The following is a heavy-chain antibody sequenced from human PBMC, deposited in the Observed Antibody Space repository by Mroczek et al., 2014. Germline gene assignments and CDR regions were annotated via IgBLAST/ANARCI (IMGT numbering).Heavy chain of an antibody. CDR2: IYYSGST. Sequence: QVQLQQWGPGLVKPSETLSLTCTVSGGSISSSSYYWGWIRQPPGKGLEWIGSIYYSGSTYYNPSLKSRVTISVDTSKNQFSLKLSSVTAADTAVYYCASHVDTAMVIDYYYYYMDVWGKGTTVTVSS. V-gene: IGHV4-39*01. CDR3: ASHVDTAMVIDYYYYYMDV. D-gene: IGHD5-18*01. CDR1: GGSISSSSYY. J-gene: IGHJ6*03.